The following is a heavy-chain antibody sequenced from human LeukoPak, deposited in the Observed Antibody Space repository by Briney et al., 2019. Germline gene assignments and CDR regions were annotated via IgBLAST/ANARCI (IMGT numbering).Heavy chain of an antibody. Sequence: PGGSLRLSYATSGLTFTSAWLTWVRQAPGKGLEWVGRIKSKSVGETTDYAAHVKGRFTISRDDSENTLYLQMNRLKTEDTAVYYCTTHSGNDLRSWGQGTLVTVSS. CDR1: GLTFTSAW. CDR2: IKSKSVGETT. D-gene: IGHD5-12*01. CDR3: TTHSGNDLRS. V-gene: IGHV3-15*01. J-gene: IGHJ5*02.